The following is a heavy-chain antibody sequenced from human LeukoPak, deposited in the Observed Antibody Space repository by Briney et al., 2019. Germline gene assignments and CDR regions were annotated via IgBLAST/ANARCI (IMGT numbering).Heavy chain of an antibody. J-gene: IGHJ6*03. V-gene: IGHV3-49*04. D-gene: IGHD2-8*02. CDR3: SRGITGRPRGYYYYYYMDV. CDR2: IRSKAYGATT. CDR1: GSTFGDYV. Sequence: GGSLRLSCTASGSTFGDYVMSWVRQAPGKGLEWVGFIRSKAYGATTEYAASVRGRFTISRDDSISVAYLQMNSLKTEDTGVYYCSRGITGRPRGYYYYYYMDVWGKGTTVTVSS.